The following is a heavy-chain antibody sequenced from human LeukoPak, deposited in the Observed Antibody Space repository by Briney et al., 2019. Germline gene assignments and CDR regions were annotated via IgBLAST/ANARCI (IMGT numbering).Heavy chain of an antibody. Sequence: GGSLRLSCAASGFTFSSYEMNWVRQAPGKGLEWVSYISSSGSTIYYADSVKGRFTISRDNAKNSLYLQMNSLRAEDTAVYYCTGFDYYDSNGYSPFDYWGQGTLVTVSS. CDR3: TGFDYYDSNGYSPFDY. D-gene: IGHD3-22*01. CDR1: GFTFSSYE. V-gene: IGHV3-48*03. CDR2: ISSSGSTI. J-gene: IGHJ4*02.